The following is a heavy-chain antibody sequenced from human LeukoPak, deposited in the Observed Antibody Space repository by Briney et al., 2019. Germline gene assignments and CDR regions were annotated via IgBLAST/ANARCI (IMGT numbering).Heavy chain of an antibody. CDR2: ISAYNNNT. J-gene: IGHJ4*02. V-gene: IGHV1-18*01. Sequence: GASVKVSCKTSGYTFINYGITWLRQAPGQGLDWVGWISAYNNNTDYAQNLQGRVTMTTDTYTITVYMELRSLTSDDTAVYYCARDLGGVPFDYWGQGTLVTVSS. CDR1: GYTFINYG. CDR3: ARDLGGVPFDY. D-gene: IGHD2-8*02.